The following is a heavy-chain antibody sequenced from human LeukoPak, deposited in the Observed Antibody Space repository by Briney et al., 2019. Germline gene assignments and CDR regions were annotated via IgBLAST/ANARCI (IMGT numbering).Heavy chain of an antibody. V-gene: IGHV4-31*03. CDR2: IYYSGST. Sequence: PSVTLSLTCTVSGGSISSGGYYWSWIRQHPGKGLEWIGYIYYSGSTYYNPSLKSRVTISVDTSKNQFSLKLSSVTAADTAVYYCARGPAYDFWSGYPKYYYGMDVWGQGTTVTVSS. CDR1: GGSISSGGYY. D-gene: IGHD3-3*01. CDR3: ARGPAYDFWSGYPKYYYGMDV. J-gene: IGHJ6*02.